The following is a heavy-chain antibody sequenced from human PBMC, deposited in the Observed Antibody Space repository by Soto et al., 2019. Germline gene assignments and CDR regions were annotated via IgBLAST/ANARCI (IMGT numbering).Heavy chain of an antibody. CDR3: ARDLGGPPRKFDL. D-gene: IGHD3-10*01. CDR1: GFTFSTYA. J-gene: IGHJ2*01. V-gene: IGHV3-23*01. Sequence: PGGSLRLSCAASGFTFSTYAMRWVRQAPGKGLEWVSAISGSGGSTYYADSVKGRFTISRDKSKNTLYLQMNSLKAEDTAVYYCARDLGGPPRKFDLWGRGTLVTESS. CDR2: ISGSGGST.